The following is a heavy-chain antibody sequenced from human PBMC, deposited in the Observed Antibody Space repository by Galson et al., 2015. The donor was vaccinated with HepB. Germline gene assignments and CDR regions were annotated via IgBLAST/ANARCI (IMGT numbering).Heavy chain of an antibody. J-gene: IGHJ4*02. CDR3: ARARYNISPPDY. CDR2: ISAYNGNT. Sequence: SVKVSCKASGYTFTTYGISWVRQAPGQGLEWMGWISAYNGNTNYALKFRGRVTITTDTSTSTVYMEVRSLRSDDTAVYYCARARYNISPPDYWGQGTLVTVSS. V-gene: IGHV1-18*01. CDR1: GYTFTTYG. D-gene: IGHD1-14*01.